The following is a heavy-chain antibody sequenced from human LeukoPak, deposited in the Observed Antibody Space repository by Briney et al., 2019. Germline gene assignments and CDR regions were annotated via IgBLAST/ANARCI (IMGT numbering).Heavy chain of an antibody. CDR1: GGSISSYY. CDR2: IYYSGST. D-gene: IGHD1-26*01. J-gene: IGHJ4*02. Sequence: SETLSLTCTVSGGSISSYYWSWIRQPPGKGLEWIGYIYYSGSTNYNPSLKSRVTISVDTSKNQFSLKLSSVTAADTAVYYCARVSGSYSHFDYWGQGTLVTVSS. CDR3: ARVSGSYSHFDY. V-gene: IGHV4-59*01.